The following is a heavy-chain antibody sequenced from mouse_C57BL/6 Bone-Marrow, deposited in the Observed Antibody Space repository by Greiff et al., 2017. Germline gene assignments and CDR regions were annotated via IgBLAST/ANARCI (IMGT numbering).Heavy chain of an antibody. CDR3: ARGNYVFYAMDY. V-gene: IGHV1-63*01. D-gene: IGHD2-1*01. Sequence: VQLQQSGAELVRPGTSVKMSCKASGYTFTNYWIGWAKQRPGHGLEWIGDIYPGGGYPNYNEKFKGKATLTADKSSSTAYMQFSSLTSEDSAIYYCARGNYVFYAMDYWGQGTSVTVSS. CDR2: IYPGGGYP. CDR1: GYTFTNYW. J-gene: IGHJ4*01.